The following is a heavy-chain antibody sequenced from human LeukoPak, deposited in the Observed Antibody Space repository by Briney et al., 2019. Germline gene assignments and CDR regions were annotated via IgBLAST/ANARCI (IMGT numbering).Heavy chain of an antibody. CDR1: GFTFSTYW. Sequence: PGGSLRLSCEASGFTFSTYWMSWVRQAPGKGPECVANIKPDGSDKYYVDSMKGRFTISRDNAKNSLYLQMNNLRAEDTAVYYCARALYSSGWYPDYWGQGTLVTVSS. J-gene: IGHJ4*02. CDR3: ARALYSSGWYPDY. D-gene: IGHD6-19*01. CDR2: IKPDGSDK. V-gene: IGHV3-7*01.